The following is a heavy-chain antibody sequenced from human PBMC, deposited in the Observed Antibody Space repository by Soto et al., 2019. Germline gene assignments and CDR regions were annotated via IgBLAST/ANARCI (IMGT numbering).Heavy chain of an antibody. D-gene: IGHD5-18*01. CDR3: ARDRRMHLWPGGFDY. Sequence: QVQLQESGPGLVKPSQTLSLTCTLSGDSISNGGYYWSWIRQHPGKGLEWIGYIYHSGVTCYNPSLKXRXTXXVDTSNNQFSLDLRSVTAADTAVYYCARDRRMHLWPGGFDYWGQGTPVTVSS. V-gene: IGHV4-31*03. CDR1: GDSISNGGYY. CDR2: IYHSGVT. J-gene: IGHJ4*02.